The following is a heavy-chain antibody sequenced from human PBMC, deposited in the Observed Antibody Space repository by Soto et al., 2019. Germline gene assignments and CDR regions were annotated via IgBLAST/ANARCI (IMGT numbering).Heavy chain of an antibody. V-gene: IGHV3-48*03. Sequence: FSRLSAAPSRFTFCAQELPGRRQAPGKGLECVSYISGSGGTIYHADSVKGRFTISRDNAKNSLYLQMNSLRSEDTAVYYCVREAHYYFDYWGQGILVTVYS. CDR3: VREAHYYFDY. CDR2: ISGSGGTI. CDR1: RFTFCAQE. J-gene: IGHJ4*02.